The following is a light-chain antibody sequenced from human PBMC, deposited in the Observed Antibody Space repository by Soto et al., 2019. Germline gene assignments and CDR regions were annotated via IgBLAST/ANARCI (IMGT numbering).Light chain of an antibody. CDR1: QSISSW. CDR2: DAS. J-gene: IGKJ2*01. Sequence: DLQMTQSPSTLSASVGDRVTITCRASQSISSWLAWYQQKPGKAPKLLIYDASSLESGVPSRFSGSGSGTEFTLTISSLQPDDFATYYCQQYRAFGQGTKLEIK. CDR3: QQYRA. V-gene: IGKV1-5*01.